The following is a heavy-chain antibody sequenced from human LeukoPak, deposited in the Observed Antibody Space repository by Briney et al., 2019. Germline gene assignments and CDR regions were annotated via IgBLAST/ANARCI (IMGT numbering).Heavy chain of an antibody. Sequence: GGSLRLSCAASGFTFSSYWMSWVRQAPGKGLEWVANINKDGGEKYYVDSVKGRFTISRDNAKNSLYLQMNTLRVEDTAMYYCASLDTAKQPLANHWGQGTLVTVSS. CDR3: ASLDTAKQPLANH. J-gene: IGHJ5*02. D-gene: IGHD5-18*01. CDR1: GFTFSSYW. CDR2: INKDGGEK. V-gene: IGHV3-7*03.